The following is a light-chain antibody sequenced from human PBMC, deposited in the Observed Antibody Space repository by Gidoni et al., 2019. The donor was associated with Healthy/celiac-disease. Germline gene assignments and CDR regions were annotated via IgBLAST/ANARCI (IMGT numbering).Light chain of an antibody. CDR1: RGIRND. CDR3: LQDYNYPHT. J-gene: IGKJ2*01. Sequence: AIKMTQSPSSLSASVEDRVTITCRASRGIRNDLGWYQQKPGKAPKLLIYAAYSLQSGVPSRFSGSGSGTDFTLTISSLQPEDFATYYCLQDYNYPHTFAHXTKLEIK. CDR2: AAY. V-gene: IGKV1-6*01.